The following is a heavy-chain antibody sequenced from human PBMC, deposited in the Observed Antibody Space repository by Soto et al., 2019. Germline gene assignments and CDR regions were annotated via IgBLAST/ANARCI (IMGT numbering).Heavy chain of an antibody. V-gene: IGHV1-3*01. D-gene: IGHD1-1*01. Sequence: ASVKVSCKASGYTFTSYTMHWVRQAPGQRLEGMGWINAGNGNTKYSQRFQGRVTITRDTSASTAYMELSSLRSEDTAVYYCARGAYGHNHGHFDYWGQGTLVTVSS. CDR2: INAGNGNT. J-gene: IGHJ4*02. CDR1: GYTFTSYT. CDR3: ARGAYGHNHGHFDY.